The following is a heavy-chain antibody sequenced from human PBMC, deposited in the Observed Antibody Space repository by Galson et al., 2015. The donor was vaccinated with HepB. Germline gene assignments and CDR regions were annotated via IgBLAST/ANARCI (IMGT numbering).Heavy chain of an antibody. Sequence: SVKVSCKASGYRFTSYYFHWVRQAPGQGLEWMGIINPSAGATTYAQKFQGRVTMTRDTSTSTVYMELSTLRSEDTAVYYCARSKWLHSYFDYWGQGILVTVSS. D-gene: IGHD5-24*01. CDR1: GYRFTSYY. CDR3: ARSKWLHSYFDY. CDR2: INPSAGAT. V-gene: IGHV1-46*01. J-gene: IGHJ4*02.